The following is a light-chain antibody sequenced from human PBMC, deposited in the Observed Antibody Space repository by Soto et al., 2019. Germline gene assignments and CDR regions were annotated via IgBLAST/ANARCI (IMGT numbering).Light chain of an antibody. Sequence: QSVLTQPASVSGSPGQSITISCTGTSSDVGGYNYVSWYQQHPGKAPKFMIYDVSNRPSGVSNRLSGSKSDNTASLTISGLQAEDEADYYCSSYTTSNTRQIVFGTGTKATVL. CDR2: DVS. J-gene: IGLJ1*01. CDR3: SSYTTSNTRQIV. V-gene: IGLV2-14*01. CDR1: SSDVGGYNY.